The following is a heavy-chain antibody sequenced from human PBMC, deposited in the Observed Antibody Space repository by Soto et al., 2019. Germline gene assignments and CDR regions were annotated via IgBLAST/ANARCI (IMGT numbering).Heavy chain of an antibody. CDR2: IRRGGSPT. V-gene: IGHV3-48*02. CDR3: VRGPQGLDY. J-gene: IGHJ4*02. Sequence: EVQLVESGGGLVQPGGSLRLSCAASGFSFSGYSMNWVRVAPGKGLEWVAYIRRGGSPTYYADSVRGRFTISRDDAENSLYLQMNSRRDEDTAVYYCVRGPQGLDYWGQGTLVTVSS. CDR1: GFSFSGYS.